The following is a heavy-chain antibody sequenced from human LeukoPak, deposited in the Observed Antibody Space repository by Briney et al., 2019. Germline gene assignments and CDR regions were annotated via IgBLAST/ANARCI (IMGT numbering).Heavy chain of an antibody. D-gene: IGHD2-21*01. J-gene: IGHJ1*01. CDR1: GVTVGTNS. CDR3: ASAREYCGSAECYEYFQH. Sequence: PGGSLRLSCAASGVTVGTNSMSWARQSPGKGLEWVSVIYSGGRTYNADSVNGRFTVSRDNSRKTFFLQMNNLRAEDTALYFCASAREYCGSAECYEYFQHWGQGTLVIVSS. V-gene: IGHV3-53*01. CDR2: IYSGGRT.